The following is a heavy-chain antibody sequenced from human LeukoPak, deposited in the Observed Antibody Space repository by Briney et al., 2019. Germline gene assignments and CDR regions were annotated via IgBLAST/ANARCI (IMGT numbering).Heavy chain of an antibody. CDR2: IYYSGNT. J-gene: IGHJ6*03. CDR3: ARHPFNYYYYMDV. Sequence: SETLSLTCTVSGGSISSNNYYWGWLRQPPGMGLEWIATIYYSGNTYYNPSLKSRVTISVDTSKNQFSLKLSSVTAADTAVYYCARHPFNYYYYMDVWGKGTTVTVSS. V-gene: IGHV4-39*01. CDR1: GGSISSNNYY.